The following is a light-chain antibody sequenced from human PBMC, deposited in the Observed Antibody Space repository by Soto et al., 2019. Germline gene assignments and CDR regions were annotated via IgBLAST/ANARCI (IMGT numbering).Light chain of an antibody. V-gene: IGKV3-15*01. CDR3: QQYNIWRSIT. J-gene: IGKJ5*01. CDR2: GAS. Sequence: ETMLTQSPATLSASPGERVTLSCRATQSVTYNLAWYQQKPGQAPRLLIYGASTRATGIPARFSGRGSGTEFTLTISNLQSEDFVVYYCQQYNIWRSITFGPGTRLEIK. CDR1: QSVTYN.